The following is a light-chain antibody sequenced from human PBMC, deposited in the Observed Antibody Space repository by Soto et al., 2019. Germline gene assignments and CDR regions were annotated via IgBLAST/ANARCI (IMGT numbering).Light chain of an antibody. J-gene: IGLJ2*01. V-gene: IGLV1-40*01. CDR2: ANN. CDR1: RTNIGAGYN. CDR3: QSYDSSPSGSRV. Sequence: QSVLTQPPSVSGAPGQRVTISCTGSRTNIGAGYNVQWYQQVPGTAPKLLIYANNNRPSGVPDRFSGSKSGTSASLAITGLQAEDEADYYCQSYDSSPSGSRVFGGGTKLTVL.